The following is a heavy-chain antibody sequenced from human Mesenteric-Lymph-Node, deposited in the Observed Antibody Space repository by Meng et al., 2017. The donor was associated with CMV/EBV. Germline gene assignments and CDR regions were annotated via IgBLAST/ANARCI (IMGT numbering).Heavy chain of an antibody. D-gene: IGHD4-17*01. CDR2: IYSTGST. Sequence: GSLRLSCTVSGGSISGFYWSLVRQPPGGGLEWIAYIYSTGSTNYNPSLKSRVTISLDTSKNQFSLKLTSMTAADTAVYYCARVDHYGDYVDSWGQGTLVTVSS. CDR3: ARVDHYGDYVDS. J-gene: IGHJ4*02. V-gene: IGHV4-59*01. CDR1: GGSISGFY.